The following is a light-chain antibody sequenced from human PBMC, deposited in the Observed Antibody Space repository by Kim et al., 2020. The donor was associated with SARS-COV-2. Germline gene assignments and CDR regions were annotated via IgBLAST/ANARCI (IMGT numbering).Light chain of an antibody. CDR1: QDIRND. CDR2: GAS. J-gene: IGKJ5*01. V-gene: IGKV1-17*01. Sequence: GSVGDRVTSTCRARQDIRNDLGWYQQNPGRAPKRLIYGASSLQSGVPSRCSGSGSGTEFTLTISSVQPEDFATYFCLQNSTYPITFGQGTRLEIK. CDR3: LQNSTYPIT.